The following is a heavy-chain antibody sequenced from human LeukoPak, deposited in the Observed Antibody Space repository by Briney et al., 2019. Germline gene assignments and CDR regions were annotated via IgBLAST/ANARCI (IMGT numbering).Heavy chain of an antibody. Sequence: GGSLRLSCAASGLAFSSYAMSWVRQAPGKGLEWVSALTGTGATTYYADSVQGRLTIFRDTSKNGLYLHMDRLRAEDTAVYYCAGRPGGQGYSGQGTLVTVSS. CDR2: LTGTGATT. V-gene: IGHV3-23*01. CDR1: GLAFSSYA. D-gene: IGHD2-8*02. J-gene: IGHJ4*02. CDR3: AGRPGGQGY.